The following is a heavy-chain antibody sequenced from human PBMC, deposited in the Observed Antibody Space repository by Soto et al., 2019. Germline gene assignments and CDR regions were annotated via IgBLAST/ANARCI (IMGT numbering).Heavy chain of an antibody. D-gene: IGHD4-17*01. J-gene: IGHJ5*02. V-gene: IGHV3-30*18. CDR3: AKDQHKYRDYGVGVDL. CDR1: AFTFSNFG. Sequence: QVQLMESGGGVVQPGRSLRLSCVVSAFTFSNFGMHWVRQAPGKGLEWVAVISYDGRNKYYADSVKGRFTIFRDNSKNTLYLQVNSLRAGDTAVFYCAKDQHKYRDYGVGVDLWGQGTLVTVSS. CDR2: ISYDGRNK.